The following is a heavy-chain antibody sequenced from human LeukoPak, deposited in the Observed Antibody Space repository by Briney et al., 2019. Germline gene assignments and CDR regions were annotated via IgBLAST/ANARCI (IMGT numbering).Heavy chain of an antibody. D-gene: IGHD6-19*01. CDR1: GYTFTGYY. Sequence: ASVKVSCKASGYTFTGYYMHWVRQAPGQGLEWMGWINPNSGGTNYAQKFQGRVTMTRDTSISTAYMELSSLRSEDTAVYYCARGTRKIAVAGGIGYWGQGTLVTVSS. J-gene: IGHJ4*02. CDR3: ARGTRKIAVAGGIGY. CDR2: INPNSGGT. V-gene: IGHV1-2*02.